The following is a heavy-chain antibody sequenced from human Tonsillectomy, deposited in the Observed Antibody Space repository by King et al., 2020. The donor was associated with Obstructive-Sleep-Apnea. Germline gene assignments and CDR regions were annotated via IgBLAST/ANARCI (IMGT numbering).Heavy chain of an antibody. V-gene: IGHV4-59*01. CDR2: VSHTGNT. J-gene: IGHJ5*02. D-gene: IGHD6-13*01. Sequence: VPLQESGPGLLKPLETLSLICNVSGGSISDSYWSWIRPTPARGLEWIAYVSHTGNTHYNPSLRSRTTISVDTSKNQFSLKLNSVTTSDTAVYYCVRRSTNGRGNWFDPWGQGTLVTVSS. CDR3: VRRSTNGRGNWFDP. CDR1: GGSISDSY.